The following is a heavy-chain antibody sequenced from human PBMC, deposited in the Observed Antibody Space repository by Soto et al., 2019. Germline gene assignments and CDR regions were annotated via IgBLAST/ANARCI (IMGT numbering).Heavy chain of an antibody. V-gene: IGHV3-15*07. CDR3: AHSSGSYGYYFGY. J-gene: IGHJ4*02. D-gene: IGHD1-26*01. Sequence: RKRLEWVGRIKSKTDGGTTDYAAPVKGRFTISRDDSKNTLYLQMNSLKTEDTATFYCAHSSGSYGYYFGYWAQATL. CDR2: IKSKTDGGTT.